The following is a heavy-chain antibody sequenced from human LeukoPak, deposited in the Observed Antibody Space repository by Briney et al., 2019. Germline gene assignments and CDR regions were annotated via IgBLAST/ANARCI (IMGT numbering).Heavy chain of an antibody. CDR1: GFTFSQYW. Sequence: GGSLRLSCAASGFTFSQYWMSWVRQAPGKGLEWISYIGIDSGNTKYADSVRGRFTISADKAKNSLYLQMNSLRVEDTAVYYCARDHNYAFDNWGQGTLVSVAS. CDR2: IGIDSGNT. CDR3: ARDHNYAFDN. V-gene: IGHV3-11*06. D-gene: IGHD1-1*01. J-gene: IGHJ4*02.